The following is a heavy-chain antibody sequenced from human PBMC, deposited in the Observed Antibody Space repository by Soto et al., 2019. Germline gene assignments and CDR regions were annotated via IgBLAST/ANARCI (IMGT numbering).Heavy chain of an antibody. CDR2: IIPIFGTA. Sequence: VKVLCKATGYSFNSNASSWLRQGPGQGLDMIRGIIPIFGTANYAQKSQGRVTITADESTRTPYMELSSLRSEDTAVYYCARVVGSCSSNSCYLHYYYYGIDVWGQGITVSVS. V-gene: IGHV1-69*13. CDR3: ARVVGSCSSNSCYLHYYYYGIDV. CDR1: GYSFNSNA. D-gene: IGHD2-2*01. J-gene: IGHJ6*02.